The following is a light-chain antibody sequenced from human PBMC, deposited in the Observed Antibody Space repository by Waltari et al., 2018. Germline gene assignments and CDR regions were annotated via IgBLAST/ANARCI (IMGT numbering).Light chain of an antibody. CDR2: DAS. Sequence: MVLTQSPVTLSLSPGERATLSCRASQSVGSYLAWYQQRLGQPPRLLIFDASKRATGIPARFGGSGSETDFTLTMRGVEPEDCAVYYCQQRSHWWTFGQGTKVEIK. CDR3: QQRSHWWT. V-gene: IGKV3-11*01. CDR1: QSVGSY. J-gene: IGKJ1*01.